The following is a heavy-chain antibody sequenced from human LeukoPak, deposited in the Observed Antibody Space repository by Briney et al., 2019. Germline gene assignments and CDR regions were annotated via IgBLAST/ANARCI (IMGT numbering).Heavy chain of an antibody. Sequence: KPSETLSLTCTVSGGSISTYYWSWIRQPPGKRLEWIGYIYYSGVTNYNPSLKSRVTISVDTSQNQFSLKLNSVTAADTAVYYCAANYAYVWGTYRYEEYYQHWGQGILVTVSS. CDR3: AANYAYVWGTYRYEEYYQH. V-gene: IGHV4-59*08. J-gene: IGHJ1*01. CDR2: IYYSGVT. CDR1: GGSISTYY. D-gene: IGHD3-16*02.